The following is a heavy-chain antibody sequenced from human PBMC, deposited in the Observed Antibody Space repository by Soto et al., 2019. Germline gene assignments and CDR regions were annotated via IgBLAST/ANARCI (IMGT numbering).Heavy chain of an antibody. Sequence: PGGSLRLSCAASGFTFSSYAMHWVRQAPGKGLEWVAVISYDGSNKYYADSVKGRFTISRDNSKNTLYLQMNSLRAEDTAVYYCARDPLASYYDSSGYSAFDIWGQGTMVTVS. CDR2: ISYDGSNK. J-gene: IGHJ3*02. D-gene: IGHD3-22*01. CDR1: GFTFSSYA. CDR3: ARDPLASYYDSSGYSAFDI. V-gene: IGHV3-30-3*01.